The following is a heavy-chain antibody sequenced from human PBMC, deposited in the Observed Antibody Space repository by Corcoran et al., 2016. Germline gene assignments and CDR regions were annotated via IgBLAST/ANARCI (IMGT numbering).Heavy chain of an antibody. Sequence: EVQLVESGGRLVQPGGSLRLSCAASGFTFLSYSMNWVRQAPGKGLEWVSYISSSSTTIYYADSVTGRFTISRDNAKNSLYLQMNSLGDEDTAVYYCARGGWLQLGIGYWGQGTLVTVSS. V-gene: IGHV3-48*02. CDR3: ARGGWLQLGIGY. CDR1: GFTFLSYS. D-gene: IGHD5-12*01. J-gene: IGHJ4*02. CDR2: ISSSSTTI.